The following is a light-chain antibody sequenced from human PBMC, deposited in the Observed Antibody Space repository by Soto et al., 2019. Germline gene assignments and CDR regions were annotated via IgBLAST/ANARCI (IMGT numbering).Light chain of an antibody. CDR3: QQYGSSPLT. Sequence: EILLTQSPCTLSLSPGERATLSCRASQSVSSSYLAWYQQKPGQAPRLLIYGASSRATGIPDRFSGSGSGTDFTLTISRLEPGDFAVYYCQQYGSSPLTFGGGTKVDIK. CDR1: QSVSSSY. J-gene: IGKJ4*01. CDR2: GAS. V-gene: IGKV3-20*01.